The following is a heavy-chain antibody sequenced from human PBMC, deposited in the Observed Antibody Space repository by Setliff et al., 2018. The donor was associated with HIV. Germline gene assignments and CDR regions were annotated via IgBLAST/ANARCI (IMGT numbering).Heavy chain of an antibody. CDR3: AAFFLTPLMTQDF. J-gene: IGHJ4*02. D-gene: IGHD4-17*01. Sequence: PSETLSLTCAVYGGSFSGYYWSWIRQPPGKGLEWIGEINHSGSTNYNPSLKSRVTISVDTSKNQFSLKLNSVTAADTAVYYCAAFFLTPLMTQDFWGQGTLVTVSS. CDR2: INHSGST. V-gene: IGHV4-34*01. CDR1: GGSFSGYY.